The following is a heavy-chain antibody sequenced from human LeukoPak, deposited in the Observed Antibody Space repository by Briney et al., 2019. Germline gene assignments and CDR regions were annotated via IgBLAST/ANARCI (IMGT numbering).Heavy chain of an antibody. V-gene: IGHV1-24*01. CDR2: FDPEDGET. D-gene: IGHD2-2*01. CDR3: ASGCSSTSCYPDY. CDR1: GYTLTELS. Sequence: ASVTVSCKVSGYTLTELSMHWVRQAPGKGLEWMGGFDPEDGETIYAQKFQGRVTMTEDTSTDTAYMELSSLRSEDTAVYYCASGCSSTSCYPDYWGQGTLVTVSS. J-gene: IGHJ4*02.